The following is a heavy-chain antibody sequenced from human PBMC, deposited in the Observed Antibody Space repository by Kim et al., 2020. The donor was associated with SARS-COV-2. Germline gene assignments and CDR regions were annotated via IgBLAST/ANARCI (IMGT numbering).Heavy chain of an antibody. CDR2: IYYSVST. CDR1: GDSISAYY. Sequence: SETLSLTCTVSGDSISAYYWTWIRQPPGKGLEWIGHIYYSVSTNYNPSLKSRVTISADTSTSQFSLTVSSVTAADTAVYYCARFSSGWYTDYWGQGILVT. CDR3: ARFSSGWYTDY. D-gene: IGHD6-19*01. V-gene: IGHV4-59*13. J-gene: IGHJ4*02.